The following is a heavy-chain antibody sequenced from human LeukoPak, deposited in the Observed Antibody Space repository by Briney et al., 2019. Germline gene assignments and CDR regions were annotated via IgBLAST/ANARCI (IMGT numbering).Heavy chain of an antibody. J-gene: IGHJ3*02. Sequence: ASVKVSCKASGGTFSSYAISWVRQAPGQGLEWMGRIIPIFGTANCAQKFQGRVTITADKSTSTAYMELSSLRSEDTAVYYCAQGRIAVADHAFDIWGQGTMVTVSS. CDR1: GGTFSSYA. V-gene: IGHV1-69*06. CDR3: AQGRIAVADHAFDI. D-gene: IGHD6-19*01. CDR2: IIPIFGTA.